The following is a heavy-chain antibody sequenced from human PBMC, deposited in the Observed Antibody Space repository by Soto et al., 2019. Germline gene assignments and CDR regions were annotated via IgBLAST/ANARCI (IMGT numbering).Heavy chain of an antibody. CDR2: ISGDGVTT. V-gene: IGHV3-74*01. Sequence: EVQLVESGGDLVQRGGSLRLSCAASGFPFSSYWMHWFRHTPGKGLGWVARISGDGVTTYYADSVTGRFTVSRDNAKNTLSLQISGLRAEDTAVYYCAREYYGLLTGYYTDYWGQGTLVSVSS. CDR3: AREYYGLLTGYYTDY. J-gene: IGHJ4*02. D-gene: IGHD3-9*01. CDR1: GFPFSSYW.